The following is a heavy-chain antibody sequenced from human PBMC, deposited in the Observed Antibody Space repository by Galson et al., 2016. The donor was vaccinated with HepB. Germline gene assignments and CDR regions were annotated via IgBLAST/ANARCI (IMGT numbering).Heavy chain of an antibody. D-gene: IGHD3-16*02. Sequence: SVKVSCKASGYTFSIYTISWVRQAPGQGLEWMGWISAYNGNTNYAQKLQGRVTMTTDTPTSTAYMELRSLRSDDTAVYYCARLGGVIAEANLDYWGQGTLVTVSS. V-gene: IGHV1-18*04. CDR2: ISAYNGNT. J-gene: IGHJ4*02. CDR3: ARLGGVIAEANLDY. CDR1: GYTFSIYT.